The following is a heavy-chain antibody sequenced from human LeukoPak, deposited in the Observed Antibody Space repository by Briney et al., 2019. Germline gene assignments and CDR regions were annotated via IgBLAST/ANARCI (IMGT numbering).Heavy chain of an antibody. J-gene: IGHJ4*02. CDR3: ARVVSGYFDCDY. D-gene: IGHD3-9*01. V-gene: IGHV1-8*01. CDR1: GYTFTSYD. CDR2: MNPNSGNT. Sequence: ASVKVSCKASGYTFTSYDINWVRQATGQGLEWMGWMNPNSGNTGYAQKFQGRVTITRNTSINTAYMELSSLRSEDTAVYYCARVVSGYFDCDYWGQGTLVTVSS.